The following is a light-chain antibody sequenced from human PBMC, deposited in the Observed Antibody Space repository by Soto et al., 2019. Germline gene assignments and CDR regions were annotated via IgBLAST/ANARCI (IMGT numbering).Light chain of an antibody. Sequence: QMTQSPSSVSASVGDRVTITCLASYCVGGWLAWDQQKTGKVPKLLIYATSSLHSGVPSRFSGSGSGTDFTLSISSLQPEDFATYYCLQHNSYPITFGQGTRLEIK. J-gene: IGKJ5*01. CDR1: YCVGGW. CDR3: LQHNSYPIT. V-gene: IGKV1-12*01. CDR2: ATS.